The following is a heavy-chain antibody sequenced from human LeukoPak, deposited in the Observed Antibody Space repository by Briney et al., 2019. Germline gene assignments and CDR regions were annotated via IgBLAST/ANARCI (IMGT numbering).Heavy chain of an antibody. Sequence: QPGRSLRLSCAASGFTFDDYAMHWVRQAPGKGLEWVSGISWNSGRIGYADSVKGRFTISRDNAKNSLYLQMNSLRAEDTALYYCAKDMNNVDTAMVLDYWGQGTLVTVSS. D-gene: IGHD5-18*01. V-gene: IGHV3-9*01. CDR2: ISWNSGRI. J-gene: IGHJ4*02. CDR1: GFTFDDYA. CDR3: AKDMNNVDTAMVLDY.